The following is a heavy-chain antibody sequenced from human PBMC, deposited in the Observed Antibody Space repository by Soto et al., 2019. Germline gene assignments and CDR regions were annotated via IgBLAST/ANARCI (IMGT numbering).Heavy chain of an antibody. J-gene: IGHJ5*02. D-gene: IGHD3-3*01. CDR2: INSDGSST. CDR1: GFTFSSDW. Sequence: GALRLSCAASGFTFSSDWMHWVRQAPGKGLVWVSRINSDGSSTRYADSVKGRFTISRDNAKNTLYLKMNRLRAEDTAVYYCARMYYDFWSGLNWFDPWGQGTLVTVSS. V-gene: IGHV3-74*01. CDR3: ARMYYDFWSGLNWFDP.